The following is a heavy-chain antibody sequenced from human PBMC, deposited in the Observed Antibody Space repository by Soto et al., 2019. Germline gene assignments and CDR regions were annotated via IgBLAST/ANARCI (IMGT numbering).Heavy chain of an antibody. D-gene: IGHD2-2*01. CDR2: IIPIFGTA. Sequence: QVQLVQSGAEVKKPGSSVKVSCKASGGTFSSYAISWVRQAPGQGLEWMGGIIPIFGTANYAQKFQGRVTITADESTSTAYMELRSLRSEDTAVYYCARRGGVVVVPAAMLDYYYGMDVWGQGTTVTVSS. CDR1: GGTFSSYA. V-gene: IGHV1-69*01. CDR3: ARRGGVVVVPAAMLDYYYGMDV. J-gene: IGHJ6*02.